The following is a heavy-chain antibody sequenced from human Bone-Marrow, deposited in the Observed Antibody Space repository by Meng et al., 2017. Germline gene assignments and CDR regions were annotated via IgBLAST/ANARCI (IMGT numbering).Heavy chain of an antibody. D-gene: IGHD6-19*01. Sequence: GESLKISCAASGFTFSSYAMSWVRQAPGKGQEWVSAISGSGGSTYYADSVKGRFTISRDNSKNTLYLQMNSLRAEDTAVYYCAKDPTKYSSGLLAFDIWGQGTMVTVSS. CDR3: AKDPTKYSSGLLAFDI. J-gene: IGHJ3*02. V-gene: IGHV3-23*01. CDR1: GFTFSSYA. CDR2: ISGSGGST.